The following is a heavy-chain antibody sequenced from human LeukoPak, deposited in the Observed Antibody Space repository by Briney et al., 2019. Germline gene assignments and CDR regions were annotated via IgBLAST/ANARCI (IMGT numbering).Heavy chain of an antibody. CDR3: AAATVVLPAAELRV. D-gene: IGHD2-2*01. CDR2: ISAYNGNT. J-gene: IGHJ3*01. Sequence: ASVKVSCKASGYTFTSYGISWVRQAPGQGLEWMGWISAYNGNTNYAQKLQGRVTMTTDTSTSTAYMELRSLRSDDTAVYYCAAATVVLPAAELRVWGQGTMVTVSS. CDR1: GYTFTSYG. V-gene: IGHV1-18*01.